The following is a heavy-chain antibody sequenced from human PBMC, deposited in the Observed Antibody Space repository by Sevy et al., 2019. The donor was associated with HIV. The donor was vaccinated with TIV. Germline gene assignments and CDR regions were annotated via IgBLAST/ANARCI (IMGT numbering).Heavy chain of an antibody. Sequence: SETLSLTCTVSGGSISSYYWSWIRQPPGKGLEWIGYIYYSGSTNYNPSLKSRVTISVDTSKNQFSLKLSSVTAADTAVYYCGRMGYCSSTSCYLGGGYYYGMDVWGQGTTVTVSS. CDR2: IYYSGST. J-gene: IGHJ6*02. V-gene: IGHV4-59*01. D-gene: IGHD2-2*01. CDR1: GGSISSYY. CDR3: GRMGYCSSTSCYLGGGYYYGMDV.